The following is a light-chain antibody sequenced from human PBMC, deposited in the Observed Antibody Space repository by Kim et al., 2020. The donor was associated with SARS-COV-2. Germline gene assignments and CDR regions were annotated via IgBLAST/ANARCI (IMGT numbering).Light chain of an antibody. CDR3: QQYYGTPIT. CDR2: WAS. J-gene: IGKJ5*01. V-gene: IGKV4-1*01. Sequence: IVMTQSPDSLAVSLGERATINCKSSQSVLYRSNNNNYLAWYQQKPGQPPKLLIYWASTRESGVPDRFSGSGSGTDFTLTISSLQAEDVAVYYCQQYYGTPITFGQGTRLEIK. CDR1: QSVLYRSNNNNY.